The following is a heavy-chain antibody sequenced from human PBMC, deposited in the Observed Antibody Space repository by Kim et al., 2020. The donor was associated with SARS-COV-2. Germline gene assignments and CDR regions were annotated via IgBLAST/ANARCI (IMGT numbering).Heavy chain of an antibody. D-gene: IGHD6-13*01. CDR2: ISYDGSNK. Sequence: GGSLRLSCAASGFTFSSYAMHWVRQAPGKGLEWVAVISYDGSNKYYADSVKGRFTISRDNSKNTLYLQMNSLRAEDTAVYYCARDRTAAAGRPSFGFDYWGQGTLVTVSS. CDR3: ARDRTAAAGRPSFGFDY. J-gene: IGHJ4*02. CDR1: GFTFSSYA. V-gene: IGHV3-30*04.